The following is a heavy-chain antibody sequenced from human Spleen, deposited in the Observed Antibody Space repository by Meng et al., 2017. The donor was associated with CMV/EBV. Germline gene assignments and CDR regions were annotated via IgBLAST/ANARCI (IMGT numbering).Heavy chain of an antibody. CDR1: TVSSYA. CDR2: IIPIFGTA. D-gene: IGHD2-21*01. CDR3: ARDRDCGGDCFSNWFDP. Sequence: TVSSYAISWVRQAPGQWLEWMGGIIPIFGTANYAQKFQGKVTITTDESTSTAYMELSSLRSEDTAVYYCARDRDCGGDCFSNWFDPWGQGTLVTVSS. V-gene: IGHV1-69*05. J-gene: IGHJ5*02.